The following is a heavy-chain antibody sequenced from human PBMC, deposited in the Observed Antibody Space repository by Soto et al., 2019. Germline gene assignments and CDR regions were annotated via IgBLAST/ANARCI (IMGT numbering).Heavy chain of an antibody. J-gene: IGHJ4*02. CDR3: ARHHESGWYGY. Sequence: QLQLQESGPGLVKPSETLSLTCTVSGGSIDKSTYYWCWIRQPPGKALEWIGSIYYSGSTYYYTSFKSRVTISVDTSRNQFSLKLSSVTAADTAVYYCARHHESGWYGYWGQGTLVTVSS. V-gene: IGHV4-39*01. CDR2: IYYSGST. D-gene: IGHD6-19*01. CDR1: GGSIDKSTYY.